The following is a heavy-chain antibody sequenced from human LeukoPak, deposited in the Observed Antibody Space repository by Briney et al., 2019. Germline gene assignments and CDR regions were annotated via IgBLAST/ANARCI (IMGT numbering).Heavy chain of an antibody. CDR1: GYTFTGYY. CDR2: INPNSGGT. CDR3: ASYGYSYGYRNFDY. D-gene: IGHD5-18*01. J-gene: IGHJ4*02. V-gene: IGHV1-2*02. Sequence: ASVKVSCTASGYTFTGYYMHWVRQAPGQGLEWMGWINPNSGGTTYAQKFQGRVTMTRDTSISTAYMELSRLRSDDTAVYYCASYGYSYGYRNFDYWGQGTLVTVSS.